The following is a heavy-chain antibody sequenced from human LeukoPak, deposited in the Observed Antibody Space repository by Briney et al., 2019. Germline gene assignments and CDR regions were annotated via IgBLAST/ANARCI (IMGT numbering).Heavy chain of an antibody. CDR3: ARDYGDTVTTTHGAFDI. J-gene: IGHJ3*02. CDR2: IYHSGST. V-gene: IGHV4-30-2*01. D-gene: IGHD4-11*01. CDR1: GGSISSGGYS. Sequence: SETLSLTCAVSGGSISSGGYSWSWIRQPPGKGLEWIGYIYHSGSTYYNPSLKSRVAISVDRSKNQFSLKLSSVTAADTAVYYCARDYGDTVTTTHGAFDIWGQGTMVTVSS.